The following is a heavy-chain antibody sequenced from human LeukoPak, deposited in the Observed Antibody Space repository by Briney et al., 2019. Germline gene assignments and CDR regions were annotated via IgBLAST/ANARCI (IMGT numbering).Heavy chain of an antibody. J-gene: IGHJ3*02. CDR1: GFTFSSYE. Sequence: GGSLRLSCAASGFTFSSYEMNWVRQAPGKGLEWVSYISSSGSTIYYADSVKGRFTISRDNSKNTLYLQMNSLRAEDTAIYYCAGAGGHAFDIWGQGTMVTVPS. CDR3: AGAGGHAFDI. D-gene: IGHD6-19*01. CDR2: ISSSGSTI. V-gene: IGHV3-48*03.